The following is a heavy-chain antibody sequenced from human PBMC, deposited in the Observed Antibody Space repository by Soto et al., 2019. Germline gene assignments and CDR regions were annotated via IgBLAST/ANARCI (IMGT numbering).Heavy chain of an antibody. CDR1: GGSISSGGYS. Sequence: SETLSLTCAVSGGSISSGGYSWSWIRQPPGKGLEWIGYIYHSGSTYYNPSLKSRVTISVDRSKNQFSLKLSSVTAADTAVYYCARGVRSLYDWGQGTLVPVSS. CDR2: IYHSGST. J-gene: IGHJ4*02. V-gene: IGHV4-30-2*01. D-gene: IGHD3-10*01. CDR3: ARGVRSLYD.